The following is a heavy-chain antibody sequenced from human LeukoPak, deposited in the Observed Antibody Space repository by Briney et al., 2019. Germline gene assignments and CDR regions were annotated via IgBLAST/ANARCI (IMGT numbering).Heavy chain of an antibody. D-gene: IGHD3-22*01. CDR3: ARGHHDSSGYYNWFDP. J-gene: IGHJ5*02. CDR1: GGSISSYY. Sequence: PSETLSLTCTVSGGSISSYYWSWIRQPPGKGLEWIGYIYYSGSTNYNPSLKSRVTISVDTSKNQFSLKLSSVTAADTAVYYCARGHHDSSGYYNWFDPWGREPWSPSPQ. CDR2: IYYSGST. V-gene: IGHV4-59*01.